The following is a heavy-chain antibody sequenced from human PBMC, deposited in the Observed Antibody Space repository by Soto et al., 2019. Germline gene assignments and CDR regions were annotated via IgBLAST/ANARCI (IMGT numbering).Heavy chain of an antibody. CDR3: ARDKITGLFDY. CDR2: INHSGGT. Sequence: QVQLQQWGAGLLKPSETLSLTCAVYGGSFSGYYWTWIRQPPGTGLEWLGEINHSGGTNYNPSLKRRVTISVDTAKHPFSLKLTSVTAADTAVYYWARDKITGLFDYWGQGTLVTVSS. CDR1: GGSFSGYY. V-gene: IGHV4-34*01. D-gene: IGHD2-8*02. J-gene: IGHJ4*02.